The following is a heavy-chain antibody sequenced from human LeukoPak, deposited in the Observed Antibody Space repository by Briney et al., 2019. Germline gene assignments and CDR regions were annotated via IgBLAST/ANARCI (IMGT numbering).Heavy chain of an antibody. D-gene: IGHD1-1*01. J-gene: IGHJ4*02. CDR2: ICYSGST. CDR3: ARDGNAL. V-gene: IGHV4-59*12. Sequence: SETLSLTCTVSGGSINSYYWSWIRQPPGKGLEWIGYICYSGSTNYNPSLKSRVTISIDTSKNQFSLKLRSVTAADTAVYYCARDGNALWGQGTLVTVSS. CDR1: GGSINSYY.